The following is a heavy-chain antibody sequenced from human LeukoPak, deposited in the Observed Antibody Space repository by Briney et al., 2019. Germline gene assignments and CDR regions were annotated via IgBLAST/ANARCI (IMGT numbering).Heavy chain of an antibody. Sequence: GGSLRLSCAASGFTFSDYYMSWIRQAPGKGLEWVSYISSSSSYTNYADSVKGRFTISRDNAKNSPYLQMNSLRAEDTAVYYCARESYQLLGFGYYFDYWGQGTLVTVSS. V-gene: IGHV3-11*06. D-gene: IGHD2-2*01. CDR2: ISSSSSYT. J-gene: IGHJ4*02. CDR3: ARESYQLLGFGYYFDY. CDR1: GFTFSDYY.